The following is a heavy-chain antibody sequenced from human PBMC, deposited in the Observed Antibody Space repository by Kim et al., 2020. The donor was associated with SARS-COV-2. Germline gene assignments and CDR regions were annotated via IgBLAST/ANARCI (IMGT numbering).Heavy chain of an antibody. Sequence: SRVTISVDASKNQFSLKLSSVTAADTAVYYCARWRGYFDWSNYYYYGMDVWGQGTTVTVSS. J-gene: IGHJ6*02. CDR3: ARWRGYFDWSNYYYYGMDV. D-gene: IGHD3-9*01. V-gene: IGHV4-59*01.